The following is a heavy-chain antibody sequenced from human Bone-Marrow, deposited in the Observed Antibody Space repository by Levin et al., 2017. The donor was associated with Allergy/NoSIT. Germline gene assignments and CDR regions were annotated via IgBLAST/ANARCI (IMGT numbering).Heavy chain of an antibody. CDR3: ARDKVGPNYWYLDL. J-gene: IGHJ2*01. CDR2: IIPFYGTS. V-gene: IGHV1-69*06. CDR1: GGTFSNYA. D-gene: IGHD1-26*01. Sequence: ASVKVSCKTSGGTFSNYAINWLRQAPGHRLEWLGGIIPFYGTSNYPQKFLGRLTLTADKSTSTAYLELRSLTYEDTAVYYCARDKVGPNYWYLDLWGRGTPVTVSS.